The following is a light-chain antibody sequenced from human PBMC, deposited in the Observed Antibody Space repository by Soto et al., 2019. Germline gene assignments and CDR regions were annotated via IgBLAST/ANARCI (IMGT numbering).Light chain of an antibody. CDR1: TSNIGTNI. J-gene: IGLJ7*01. CDR2: GDN. V-gene: IGLV1-44*01. CDR3: ETCDTSLSVGV. Sequence: QSVLTQPPSASGTPGQRVTISCSGMTSNIGTNIVSWYQQLPGTAPKLLIFGDNQRPSGVPDRFSGSKSGTSASLAISGLQTWDEADYYCETCDTSLSVGVFGGGTQLTVL.